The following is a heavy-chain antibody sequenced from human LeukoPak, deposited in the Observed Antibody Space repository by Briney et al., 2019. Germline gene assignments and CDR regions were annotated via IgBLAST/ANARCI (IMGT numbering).Heavy chain of an antibody. D-gene: IGHD7-27*01. CDR2: RNPNNGNT. J-gene: IGHJ6*03. Sequence: ASVKVSCKASGYTFTRYEINWVRQATGQGLEWMGWRNPNNGNTGYAQKFQGRVPITRNTSISTAYMELSSLRSEDTAVYYCAMLKTNWGSYYYYMDVWGKGTTVTVSS. CDR3: AMLKTNWGSYYYYMDV. CDR1: GYTFTRYE. V-gene: IGHV1-8*03.